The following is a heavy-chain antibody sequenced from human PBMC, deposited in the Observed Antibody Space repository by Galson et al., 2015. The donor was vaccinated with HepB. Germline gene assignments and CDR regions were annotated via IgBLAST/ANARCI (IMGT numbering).Heavy chain of an antibody. CDR3: ARDRGRWLQLILDAFDI. J-gene: IGHJ3*02. CDR2: ISYDGSNK. Sequence: SLRLSCAASGFTFSSYAMHWVRQAPGKGLEWVAVISYDGSNKYYADSVKGRFTISRDNSKNTLYLQMNSLGAEDTAVYYCARDRGRWLQLILDAFDIWGQGTMVTVSS. CDR1: GFTFSSYA. D-gene: IGHD5-24*01. V-gene: IGHV3-30*04.